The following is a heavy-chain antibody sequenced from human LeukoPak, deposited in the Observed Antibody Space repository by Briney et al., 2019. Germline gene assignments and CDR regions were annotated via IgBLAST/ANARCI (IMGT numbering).Heavy chain of an antibody. V-gene: IGHV3-49*03. J-gene: IGHJ4*02. CDR1: GFTFSSYA. CDR2: IRSKAYGGTT. Sequence: PGGSLRLSCAASGFTFSSYAMSWFRQAPGKGLEWVGFIRSKAYGGTTEYAASVKGRFTISRDDSKSIAYLQMNSLKTEDTAVYYCTREGMGPTVTTFLDYWGQGTLVTVSS. D-gene: IGHD4-17*01. CDR3: TREGMGPTVTTFLDY.